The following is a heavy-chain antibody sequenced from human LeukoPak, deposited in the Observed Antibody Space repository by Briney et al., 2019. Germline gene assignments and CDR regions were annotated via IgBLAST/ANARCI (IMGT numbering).Heavy chain of an antibody. CDR1: GFTFSNYA. D-gene: IGHD2-2*02. CDR3: AKGGGILPTAIRRYFDY. Sequence: GGSLRLSCTASGFTFSNYAMSWVRQAPGKGLEWVSSISGSGGGTYYADSVKGRFTISRDNSKNTLYLQMYSLRAEDTATYYCAKGGGILPTAIRRYFDYWGQGTLVTVSS. V-gene: IGHV3-23*01. CDR2: ISGSGGGT. J-gene: IGHJ4*02.